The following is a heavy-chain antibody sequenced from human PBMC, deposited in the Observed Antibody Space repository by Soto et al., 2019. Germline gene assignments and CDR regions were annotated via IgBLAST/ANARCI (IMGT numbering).Heavy chain of an antibody. CDR1: GFTFSSYA. V-gene: IGHV3-23*01. J-gene: IGHJ6*02. CDR3: AKDEVVPAAIAYYYYGMDV. D-gene: IGHD2-2*01. CDR2: ISGSGGST. Sequence: EVQLLESGGGLVQPGGSLRLSCAASGFTFSSYAMSWVRQAPGKGLDWVSAISGSGGSTYYADSVKGRFTISRDNSKNTLYLQMNSLRAEDTAVYYCAKDEVVPAAIAYYYYGMDVWGQGTTVTVSS.